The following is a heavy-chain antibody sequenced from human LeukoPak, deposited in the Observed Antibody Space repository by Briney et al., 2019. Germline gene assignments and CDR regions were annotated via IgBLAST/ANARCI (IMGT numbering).Heavy chain of an antibody. D-gene: IGHD3-10*01. CDR2: MKQSGTP. Sequence: AETLSLTCAVYGGSFSAFHWNWIRQSPAKGLEWLGEMKQSGTPRYNPSLQSRVTISVDKSKNQFSLNVRSVTAADTAVYYCASRPFLYGFRTYFDNWAQGTLVTVSS. CDR3: ASRPFLYGFRTYFDN. CDR1: GGSFSAFH. V-gene: IGHV4-34*01. J-gene: IGHJ4*02.